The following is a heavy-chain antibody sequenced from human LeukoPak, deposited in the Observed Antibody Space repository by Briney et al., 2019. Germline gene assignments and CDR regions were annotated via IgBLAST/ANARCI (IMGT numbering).Heavy chain of an antibody. D-gene: IGHD1-26*01. Sequence: PGGSLRLSCAASGFTFSDYHISWIRQAPGKGLEWVSHISGSGYAIYHADSVKGRFTISRDNAKNSLYLQINNLRADDTAVYYCARLSGTYSRGGDYWGQGTLVTVSS. V-gene: IGHV3-11*01. J-gene: IGHJ4*02. CDR2: ISGSGYAI. CDR1: GFTFSDYH. CDR3: ARLSGTYSRGGDY.